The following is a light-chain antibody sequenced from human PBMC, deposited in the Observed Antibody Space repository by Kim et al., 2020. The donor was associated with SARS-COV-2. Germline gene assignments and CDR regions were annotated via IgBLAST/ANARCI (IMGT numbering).Light chain of an antibody. CDR2: SDN. V-gene: IGLV1-44*01. J-gene: IGLJ2*01. CDR3: AAWDDSLNAVV. Sequence: ELTQPPSASGIPGQRVTISCSGSSSNIGSNTVKWYQQLPGTAPKLLIYSDNQRPSGVPDRLSGSKSGTSASLAISGLQSEDEADYYCAAWDDSLNAVVFGGGTQLTVL. CDR1: SSNIGSNT.